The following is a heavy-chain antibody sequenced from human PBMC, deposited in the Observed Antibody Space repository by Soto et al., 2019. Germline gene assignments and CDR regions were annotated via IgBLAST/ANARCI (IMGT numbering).Heavy chain of an antibody. J-gene: IGHJ4*02. V-gene: IGHV3-21*01. Sequence: PGGSLRLSCAASGFTFSSYSMNWVRQAPGKGLEWVSSISSSSSYIYYADSVKGRFTISRDNAKNSLYLQMNSLRAEDTAVYYCARDRNYYDSSGYYGYWGQGTLVTVSS. CDR2: ISSSSSYI. CDR1: GFTFSSYS. D-gene: IGHD3-22*01. CDR3: ARDRNYYDSSGYYGY.